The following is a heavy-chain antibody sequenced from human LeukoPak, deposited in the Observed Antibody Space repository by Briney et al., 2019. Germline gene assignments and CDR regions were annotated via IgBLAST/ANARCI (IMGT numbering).Heavy chain of an antibody. J-gene: IGHJ6*03. CDR3: ARAVAGGWDYYYYMDV. D-gene: IGHD6-19*01. Sequence: SETLSLTCAVSGGSISSGGYSWSWIRQPAGKGLEWIGRIYTSGSTNYNPSLKSRVTISVDTSKNQFSLKLSSVTAADTAVYYCARAVAGGWDYYYYMDVWGKGTTVTISS. V-gene: IGHV4-61*02. CDR2: IYTSGST. CDR1: GGSISSGGYS.